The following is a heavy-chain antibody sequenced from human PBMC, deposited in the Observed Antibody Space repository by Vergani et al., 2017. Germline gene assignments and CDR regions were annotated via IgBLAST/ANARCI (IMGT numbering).Heavy chain of an antibody. Sequence: EVQLLESGGGLVQPGGSLRLSCAASGFTFSSYVMNWVRQAPGKGLEWVSGISGSGGSTYYADSVKGRFTISRDNSKNTLYLQMNSLRAEDTAVYYCAKVRLTSLLYNWFDPWGQGTLVTVSS. D-gene: IGHD3-10*01. CDR2: ISGSGGST. V-gene: IGHV3-23*01. CDR1: GFTFSSYV. J-gene: IGHJ5*02. CDR3: AKVRLTSLLYNWFDP.